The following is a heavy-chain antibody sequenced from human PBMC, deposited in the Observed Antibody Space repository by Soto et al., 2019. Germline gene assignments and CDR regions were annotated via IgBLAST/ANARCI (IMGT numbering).Heavy chain of an antibody. CDR3: ARHNGGYCSGGSCYSEYYFDY. J-gene: IGHJ4*02. V-gene: IGHV5-10-1*01. D-gene: IGHD2-15*01. CDR1: GYSFTSYW. CDR2: IDPSDSYT. Sequence: GGSLKISCKGSGYSFTSYWISWVRQMPGKGLEWMGRIDPSDSYTNYSPSFQGHVTISADKSISTAYLQWSSLKASDTAMYYCARHNGGYCSGGSCYSEYYFDYWGQGTLVTVSS.